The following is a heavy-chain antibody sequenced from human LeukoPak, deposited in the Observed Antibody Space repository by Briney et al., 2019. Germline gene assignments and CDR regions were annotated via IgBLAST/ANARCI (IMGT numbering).Heavy chain of an antibody. CDR1: GFTFSSYA. CDR3: ARDLNYYGSGSPDY. V-gene: IGHV3-30-3*01. Sequence: SGGSLRLSCAASGFTFSSYAMHWVRQAPGKGLEWVAVISYDGSNKYYADSVKGRFTISRDNSKNTLYLQMNSLRAEDTAVYYCARDLNYYGSGSPDYWGQGTLVTVSS. D-gene: IGHD3-10*01. CDR2: ISYDGSNK. J-gene: IGHJ4*02.